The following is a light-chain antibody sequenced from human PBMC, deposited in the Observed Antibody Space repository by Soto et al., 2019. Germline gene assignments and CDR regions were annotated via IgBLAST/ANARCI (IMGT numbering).Light chain of an antibody. J-gene: IGLJ2*01. CDR3: GTWDSSLSAVV. V-gene: IGLV1-51*01. CDR2: DNN. Sequence: VLTQPPSVSAAPGQKVTISCSGSNSNVGNNYVSWYQQLPRTAPKLLIYDNNKRPSGIPVRFSGSKSGTSATLGITGLQTGDEADYYCGTWDSSLSAVVFGGGTKLTVL. CDR1: NSNVGNNY.